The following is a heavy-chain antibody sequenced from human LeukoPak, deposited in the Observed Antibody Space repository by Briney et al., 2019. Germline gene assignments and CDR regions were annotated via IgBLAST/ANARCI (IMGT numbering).Heavy chain of an antibody. CDR1: GYTFTGYY. D-gene: IGHD3-22*01. Sequence: ASVKVSCKASGYTFTGYYMHWVRQAPGQGLEWMGWINPNSGGTNYAQKFQGRVTMTRDTSISTAYMELSSLRSEDTAVYYCARGHGFTRDSSGYIDYWGQGTLVTVSS. V-gene: IGHV1-2*02. CDR3: ARGHGFTRDSSGYIDY. CDR2: INPNSGGT. J-gene: IGHJ4*02.